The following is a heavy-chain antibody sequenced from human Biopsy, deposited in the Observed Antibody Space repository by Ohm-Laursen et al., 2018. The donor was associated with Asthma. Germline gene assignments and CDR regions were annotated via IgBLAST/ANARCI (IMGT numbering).Heavy chain of an antibody. V-gene: IGHV3-30*18. CDR3: AKGHGDYVFPYFQR. CDR1: GFTFSSFG. CDR2: ISYDGSDK. Sequence: SLRLSCTASGFTFSSFGIHWVRQAPGKGLEWVAVISYDGSDKYYADSVKGRFTISRDNSKNTLYLQMNSLRAEDTAVYYCAKGHGDYVFPYFQRWGQGTLVTVSS. J-gene: IGHJ1*01. D-gene: IGHD4-17*01.